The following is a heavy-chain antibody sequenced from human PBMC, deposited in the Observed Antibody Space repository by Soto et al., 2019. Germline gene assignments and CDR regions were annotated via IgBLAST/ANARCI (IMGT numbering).Heavy chain of an antibody. CDR1: GFTFSSYG. J-gene: IGHJ4*02. Sequence: QVQLVESGGGVVQPGRSLRLSCAASGFTFSSYGMHWVRQAPGKGLEWVAVISYDGSNKYYADSVKGRFTISRDNAKNTLYLEMNSLTAEDPAVYYFAKSYYESSKYFGCSGQGTLVSVSS. CDR3: AKSYYESSKYFGC. CDR2: ISYDGSNK. V-gene: IGHV3-30*18. D-gene: IGHD3-22*01.